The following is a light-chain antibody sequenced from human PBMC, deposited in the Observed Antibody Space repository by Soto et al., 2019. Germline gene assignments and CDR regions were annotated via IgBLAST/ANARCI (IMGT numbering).Light chain of an antibody. CDR1: QSISSG. Sequence: DIQMTQSPSTLSASVGDRVTITCRASQSISSGLAWYQKKPGKAPRLLIYDASTLESGVPSRLSGSGSGTEFTLTISSLQPEDFTTYCCQHYSTVWSFGQGTKVDIK. CDR2: DAS. J-gene: IGKJ1*01. V-gene: IGKV1-5*01. CDR3: QHYSTVWS.